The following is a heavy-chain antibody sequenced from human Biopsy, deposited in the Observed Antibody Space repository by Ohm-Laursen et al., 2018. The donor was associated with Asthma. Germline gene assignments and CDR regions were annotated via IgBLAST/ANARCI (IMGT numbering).Heavy chain of an antibody. CDR2: ISYDGKFK. D-gene: IGHD1-14*01. CDR3: ARDAGMNLAPVHWSFDL. CDR1: VFNLNTYT. Sequence: SLRLSRAASVFNLNTYTLSWVRQAPRQGMAWLSTISYDGKFKYFADSVKARFTISRDYTKNTLYLQMNSLRLEETGVYFCARDAGMNLAPVHWSFDLWGRGTMLTVSS. J-gene: IGHJ2*01. V-gene: IGHV3-30*04.